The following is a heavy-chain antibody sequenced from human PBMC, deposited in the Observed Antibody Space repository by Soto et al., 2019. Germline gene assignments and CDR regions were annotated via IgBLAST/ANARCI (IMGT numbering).Heavy chain of an antibody. CDR3: ARGGYSSSYRFDY. Sequence: AASVKVSCKTSGDTFNTYEINWVRQAPGQGPEWVGGIFPFIRTANYAQKFQGRVTITADESTTTVFMHLSSLTSDDTAIYYCARGGYSSSYRFDYWGQGTLVTVSS. D-gene: IGHD6-19*01. V-gene: IGHV1-69*13. CDR2: IFPFIRTA. CDR1: GDTFNTYE. J-gene: IGHJ4*02.